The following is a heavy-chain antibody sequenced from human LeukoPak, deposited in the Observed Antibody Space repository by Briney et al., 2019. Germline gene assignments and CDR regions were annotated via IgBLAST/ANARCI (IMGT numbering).Heavy chain of an antibody. CDR2: ISGSGGST. Sequence: GGSLRLSCAASGFTFSSYAMSWVRQAPGKGLEWVSAISGSGGSTYYADSVKGRFTISRDNSKNTLYLQMNNLRAEDTAVYYCAKASWRQLWSYYFDYWGQGTLVTVSS. CDR1: GFTFSSYA. V-gene: IGHV3-23*01. D-gene: IGHD5-18*01. J-gene: IGHJ4*02. CDR3: AKASWRQLWSYYFDY.